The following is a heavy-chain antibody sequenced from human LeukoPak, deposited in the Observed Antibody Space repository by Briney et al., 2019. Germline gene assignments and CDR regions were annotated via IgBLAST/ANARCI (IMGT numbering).Heavy chain of an antibody. J-gene: IGHJ4*02. CDR1: GFTFSSYW. CDR2: INPDGSGT. V-gene: IGHV3-74*01. CDR3: ARDLSGPLDY. D-gene: IGHD1-26*01. Sequence: GGSLRLSCAASGFTFSSYWMHWVRQAPGKGLVWVSRINPDGSGTNYADSVRGRFTISRDNAKNTLYLQMNSLRAEDTAVYYCARDLSGPLDYWGQGALVTVSS.